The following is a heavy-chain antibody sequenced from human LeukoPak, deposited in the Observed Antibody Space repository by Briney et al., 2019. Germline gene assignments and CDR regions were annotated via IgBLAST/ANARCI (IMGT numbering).Heavy chain of an antibody. J-gene: IGHJ3*02. Sequence: SETPSLTCAVYGGSFSGYYWSWIRQPPGKGLEWIGEINHSGSTNYNPSLKSRVTISVDTSKNQFSLKLSSVTAADTAVYYCARGPPRRKGDYFDIWGQGTMVTVSS. CDR2: INHSGST. V-gene: IGHV4-34*01. CDR3: ARGPPRRKGDYFDI. D-gene: IGHD4-17*01. CDR1: GGSFSGYY.